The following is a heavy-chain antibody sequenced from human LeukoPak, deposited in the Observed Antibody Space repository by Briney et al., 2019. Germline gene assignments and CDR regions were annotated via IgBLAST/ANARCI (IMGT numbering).Heavy chain of an antibody. Sequence: PGGSLRLSCAASGFTFSSYAMSWVRQAPGKGLEWVSAISGSGGSTYYADSVKGRFTISRDNSKNTLYLQMHSLRAEDTAVYYCAKRWARGGYDSYYYYGMDVWGKGTTVTVSS. D-gene: IGHD5-12*01. CDR1: GFTFSSYA. V-gene: IGHV3-23*01. J-gene: IGHJ6*04. CDR2: ISGSGGST. CDR3: AKRWARGGYDSYYYYGMDV.